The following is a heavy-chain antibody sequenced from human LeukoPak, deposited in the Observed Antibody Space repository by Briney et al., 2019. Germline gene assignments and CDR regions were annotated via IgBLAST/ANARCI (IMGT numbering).Heavy chain of an antibody. V-gene: IGHV3-74*01. D-gene: IGHD3-22*01. CDR1: GFTFSSYW. CDR2: INSDGSST. J-gene: IGHJ4*02. Sequence: GGSLRLSCAASGFTFSSYWMHWVRQAPGKGLVWVSRINSDGSSTSYADSVKGRFTISRDNSKNTLYVQLNSLRPDDTAVYYCAKDSSDYYFDYWGQGTLVTVSS. CDR3: AKDSSDYYFDY.